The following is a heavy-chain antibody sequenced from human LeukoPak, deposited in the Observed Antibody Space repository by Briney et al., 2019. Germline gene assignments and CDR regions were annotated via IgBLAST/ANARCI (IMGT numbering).Heavy chain of an antibody. CDR3: ARDYYWYDY. J-gene: IGHJ4*02. V-gene: IGHV3-48*03. D-gene: IGHD2-8*01. Sequence: GGSLRLSCAASGFSFSSYEMNWVRQAPGKGLEWVSYISSSGSTINYADSVKGRFTISRDNATNSMYLQMNSLRAEATAVYYCARDYYWYDYWGQGTLVTVSS. CDR2: ISSSGSTI. CDR1: GFSFSSYE.